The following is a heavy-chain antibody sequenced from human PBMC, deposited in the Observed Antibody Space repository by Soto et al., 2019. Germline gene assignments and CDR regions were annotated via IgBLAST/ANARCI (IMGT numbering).Heavy chain of an antibody. Sequence: DVQLVESGGGLVKPGGSLRLSCEASGFTFSISAMNWVRQAPGKGLEWVSSINSRSTAVRYADSVKGGFTISRDNANNSLSLQLNSLRTEDTAVYYCARGGGSLSYWGQGTLVTVSS. D-gene: IGHD2-15*01. CDR3: ARGGGSLSY. CDR1: GFTFSISA. V-gene: IGHV3-21*01. CDR2: INSRSTAV. J-gene: IGHJ4*02.